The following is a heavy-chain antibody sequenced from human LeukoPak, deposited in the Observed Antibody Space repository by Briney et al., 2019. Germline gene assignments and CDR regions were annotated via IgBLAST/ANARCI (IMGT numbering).Heavy chain of an antibody. V-gene: IGHV1-18*01. J-gene: IGHJ6*03. Sequence: ASVKVSCKASGYTFTSYGISWVRQAPGQGLEWMGWISAYNGNTNYAQKLQGRVTMTTDTSTSTAYMELRSLRSDDTAVYYCARHRRALSYYYYYYMDVWGKGTTVTVSS. CDR1: GYTFTSYG. CDR3: ARHRRALSYYYYYYMDV. CDR2: ISAYNGNT.